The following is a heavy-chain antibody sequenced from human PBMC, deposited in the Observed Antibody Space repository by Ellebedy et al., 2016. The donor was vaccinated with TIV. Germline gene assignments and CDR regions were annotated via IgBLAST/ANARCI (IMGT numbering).Heavy chain of an antibody. V-gene: IGHV3-21*01. D-gene: IGHD5-12*01. Sequence: GGSLRLXXSASGFTFTNYYFNWVRQAPGKGLEWVASISSSSTYIYYADSVKGRFTVSRDNAKNSLYLQMNSLRAEDTAVYYCARPEAGYDFAFDYWGQGTLVTVSS. J-gene: IGHJ4*02. CDR1: GFTFTNYY. CDR3: ARPEAGYDFAFDY. CDR2: ISSSSTYI.